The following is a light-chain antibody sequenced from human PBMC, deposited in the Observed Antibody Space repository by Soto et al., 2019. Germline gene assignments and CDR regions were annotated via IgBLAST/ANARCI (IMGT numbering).Light chain of an antibody. Sequence: PGEIAPLSCIASQTVSSNYLAWCQQRPGQAPRLLIYGASTRAAGIPDRFSGSGSGTDFTLTITRLEPEDSAVYFCQQYTGPPTTFGQGTRLAIK. V-gene: IGKV3-20*01. CDR3: QQYTGPPTT. CDR2: GAS. J-gene: IGKJ5*01. CDR1: QTVSSNY.